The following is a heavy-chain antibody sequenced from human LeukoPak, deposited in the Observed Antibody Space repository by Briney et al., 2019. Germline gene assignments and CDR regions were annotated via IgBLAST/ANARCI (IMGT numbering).Heavy chain of an antibody. CDR2: IYYSGST. V-gene: IGHV4-30-4*01. Sequence: SETLSLTCAVYGGSFSGYYWSWIRQPPGKGLEWIGYIYYSGSTYYNPSLKSRVTISVDTSKNQFSLKLSSVTAADTAVYYCARGWDSSSWMLDYWGQGTLVTVSS. CDR1: GGSFSGYY. CDR3: ARGWDSSSWMLDY. D-gene: IGHD6-13*01. J-gene: IGHJ4*02.